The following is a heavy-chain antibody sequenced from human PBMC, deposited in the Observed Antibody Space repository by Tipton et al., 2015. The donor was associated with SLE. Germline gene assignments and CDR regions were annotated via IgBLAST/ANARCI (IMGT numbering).Heavy chain of an antibody. CDR3: ARGGSSGTHFDY. CDR1: GASIGSHH. D-gene: IGHD3-22*01. V-gene: IGHV4-59*08. CDR2: IYYSGST. Sequence: TLSLTCTVSGASIGSHHWTWIRQPPGKGLEWIGNIYYSGSTNYNPSLKSRVTISVDTSKNQFSLKLSSVTAADTAVYYCARGGSSGTHFDYWGQGTLVTVSS. J-gene: IGHJ4*02.